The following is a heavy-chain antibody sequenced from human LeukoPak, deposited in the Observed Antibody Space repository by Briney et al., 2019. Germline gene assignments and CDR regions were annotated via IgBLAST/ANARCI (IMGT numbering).Heavy chain of an antibody. D-gene: IGHD3-10*01. CDR2: IYYSGST. CDR1: GGSISSYY. V-gene: IGHV4-59*01. Sequence: SETLSLTCTVSGGSISSYYWSWLRQPPGKGLEWIGYIYYSGSTNYNPSLKSRVTISVDTSKNQFSLKLSSVTAADTAVYHCARDRGYLDHFVYWGQGTLVTVSS. J-gene: IGHJ4*02. CDR3: ARDRGYLDHFVY.